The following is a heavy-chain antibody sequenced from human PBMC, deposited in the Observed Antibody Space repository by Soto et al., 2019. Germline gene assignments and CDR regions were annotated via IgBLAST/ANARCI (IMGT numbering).Heavy chain of an antibody. Sequence: SETLSLTCAVYGGSFSGYYWSWIRQPPGKGLEWIGEINHSGSTNYNPSLKSRVTISVDTSKNQFSLKLGSVTAADTAVYYCARRKYNWFDPWGQGTLVTVSS. CDR1: GGSFSGYY. V-gene: IGHV4-34*01. J-gene: IGHJ5*02. CDR2: INHSGST. CDR3: ARRKYNWFDP.